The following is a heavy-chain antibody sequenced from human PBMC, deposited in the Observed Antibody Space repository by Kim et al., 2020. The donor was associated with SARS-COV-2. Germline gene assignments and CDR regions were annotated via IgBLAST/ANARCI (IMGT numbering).Heavy chain of an antibody. V-gene: IGHV3-30*07. D-gene: IGHD3-10*01. J-gene: IGHJ3*02. CDR3: ARDSMVAFDI. CDR2: SNK. Sequence: SNKYKAAPVRGRFTLARDNSKNALYLQLNSLRAEDTAVYYCARDSMVAFDIWGQGTMVTVSS.